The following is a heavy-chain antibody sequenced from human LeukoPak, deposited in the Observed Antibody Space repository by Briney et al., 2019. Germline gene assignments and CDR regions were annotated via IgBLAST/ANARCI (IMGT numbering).Heavy chain of an antibody. V-gene: IGHV3-30*03. D-gene: IGHD6-13*01. CDR3: ARSYSRRWYFDY. CDR1: GFTFSSYG. CDR2: ISYDGSNK. J-gene: IGHJ4*02. Sequence: GRSLRLSCAASGFTFSSYGMHWVRQAPGKGLEWVAVISYDGSNKYYADSVKGRFTISRDNSKNTLYLQMNSLRAEDTAVYYCARSYSRRWYFDYWGQGTLVTVSS.